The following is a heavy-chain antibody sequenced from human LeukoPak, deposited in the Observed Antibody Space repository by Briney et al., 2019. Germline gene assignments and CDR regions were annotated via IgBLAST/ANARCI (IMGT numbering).Heavy chain of an antibody. V-gene: IGHV3-7*01. CDR1: GFTFSSYW. CDR2: IKQDGSEK. D-gene: IGHD2-2*01. Sequence: GGSLRLSCAASGFTFSSYWMSWVRQAPGKGLEWVANIKQDGSEKYYVDSVKGRFTISRDNAKNSLYLQMNSLRAEDTAVYYCARDGRVPAAKNYMDVWGKGTTVTVSS. J-gene: IGHJ6*03. CDR3: ARDGRVPAAKNYMDV.